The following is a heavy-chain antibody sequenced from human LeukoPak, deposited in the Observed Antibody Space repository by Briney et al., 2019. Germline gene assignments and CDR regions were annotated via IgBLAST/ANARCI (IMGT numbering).Heavy chain of an antibody. CDR2: IYPADSDA. CDR1: GSNFTSYW. D-gene: IGHD3-3*01. Sequence: PGASLQISCQGSGSNFTSYWIGWGRQVPGKGMEWMGIIYPADSDARYRPSFQGQVTISADKSISTAYLQWSSLKASDTAMYYCARQYEDYFDYWGQGTLVTVSS. CDR3: ARQYEDYFDY. J-gene: IGHJ4*02. V-gene: IGHV5-51*01.